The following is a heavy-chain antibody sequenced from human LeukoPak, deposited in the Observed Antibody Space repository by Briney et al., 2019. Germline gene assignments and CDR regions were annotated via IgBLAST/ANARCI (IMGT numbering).Heavy chain of an antibody. J-gene: IGHJ5*02. D-gene: IGHD2-2*01. V-gene: IGHV1-69*04. CDR2: IIPILGIA. Sequence: GASVKVSCKASGGTFSSYAISWVRQAPGQGLEWMGRIIPILGIANYAQKFQGRVTITADESTSTAYMELSSLRSEDTAVYYCARVAVPAALNWFDPWGQGTLVTVSS. CDR1: GGTFSSYA. CDR3: ARVAVPAALNWFDP.